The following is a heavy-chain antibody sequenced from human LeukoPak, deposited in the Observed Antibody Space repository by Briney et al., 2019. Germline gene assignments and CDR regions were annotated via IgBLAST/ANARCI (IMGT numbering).Heavy chain of an antibody. CDR3: ARHIAVAGTRAGFDP. CDR2: INHSGST. D-gene: IGHD6-19*01. J-gene: IGHJ5*02. CDR1: GGSFSGYY. V-gene: IGHV4-34*01. Sequence: SETLSLTCAVYGGSFSGYYWRWIRPPPGKGLEWIGEINHSGSTNYNPSLKSRVTISVDTSKNQFSLKLSSVTAADTAVYYCARHIAVAGTRAGFDPWGQGTLVTVSS.